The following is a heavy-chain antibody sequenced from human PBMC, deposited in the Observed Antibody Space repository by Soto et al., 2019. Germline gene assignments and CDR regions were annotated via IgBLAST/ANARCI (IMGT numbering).Heavy chain of an antibody. J-gene: IGHJ6*02. CDR3: ARERITMVRGAQGGYYYYGMDV. CDR1: GGTFSSYA. V-gene: IGHV1-69*01. D-gene: IGHD3-10*01. Sequence: QVQLVQSGAEVKKPGSSVKVSCKASGGTFSSYAISWVRQAPGQGLEWMGGIIPLFGTANYAQKFQGRVTITADESTSTAYMELSSLRSEDTAVYYCARERITMVRGAQGGYYYYGMDVWGQGTTVTVSS. CDR2: IIPLFGTA.